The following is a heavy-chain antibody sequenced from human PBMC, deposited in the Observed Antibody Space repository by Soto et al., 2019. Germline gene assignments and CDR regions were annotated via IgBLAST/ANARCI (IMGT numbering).Heavy chain of an antibody. D-gene: IGHD6-6*01. CDR2: ISSSGSTI. CDR3: ARVVGSSSSGFHP. V-gene: IGHV3-48*03. J-gene: IGHJ5*02. CDR1: GFTFSSYE. Sequence: PGGSLRLSCAASGFTFSSYEMNWVRQAPGKGLEWVSYISSSGSTIYYADSVKGRFTISRDNAKNSLYLQMNSLRAEDTAVYYCARVVGSSSSGFHPWGQGTLVTVSS.